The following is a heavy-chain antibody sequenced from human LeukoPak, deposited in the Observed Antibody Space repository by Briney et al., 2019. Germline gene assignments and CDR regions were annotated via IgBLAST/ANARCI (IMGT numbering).Heavy chain of an antibody. Sequence: PGGSLRLSCAASGFTFSSYSMNWVRQAPGKGLEWVSSISSSSSYIYYADSVKGRFTISRDNAKNSLYLQMNSLRAEDTAVYYCARWRYYVSSGHYYYFDYWGQGTLVTVSS. D-gene: IGHD3-22*01. CDR2: ISSSSSYI. V-gene: IGHV3-21*01. CDR1: GFTFSSYS. J-gene: IGHJ4*02. CDR3: ARWRYYVSSGHYYYFDY.